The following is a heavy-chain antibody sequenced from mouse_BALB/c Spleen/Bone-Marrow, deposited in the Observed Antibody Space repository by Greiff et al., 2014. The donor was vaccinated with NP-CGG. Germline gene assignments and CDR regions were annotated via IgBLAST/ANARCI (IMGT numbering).Heavy chain of an antibody. D-gene: IGHD2-14*01. J-gene: IGHJ4*01. Sequence: LQQSGSELVGPGASVKLSCKASGYTFTSYWMHWVKQRPGQGLEWIGNIYPGSGSTNYDEKFKSKATLTVDTSSSTAYMQLSSLTSEDSAVYYCTRSLVRRDHYYAMDYWGQGTSATVSS. V-gene: IGHV1S22*01. CDR3: TRSLVRRDHYYAMDY. CDR1: GYTFTSYW. CDR2: IYPGSGST.